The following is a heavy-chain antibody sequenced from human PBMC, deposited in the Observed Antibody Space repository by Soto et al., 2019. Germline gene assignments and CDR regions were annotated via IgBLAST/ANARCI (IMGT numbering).Heavy chain of an antibody. V-gene: IGHV1-46*01. D-gene: IGHD2-21*02. Sequence: QVQLVQSGAEVKKPGASAKVSCKASGDTFTDYYIHWVRQAPGQGLEWMGTVNPSGGHTTYAQHFRGRMTMTRDTCTSTLYMELTSLTSEDTAIYYCARGGHVVVVTAALDYWGQGTLVTVSS. CDR2: VNPSGGHT. CDR3: ARGGHVVVVTAALDY. CDR1: GDTFTDYY. J-gene: IGHJ4*02.